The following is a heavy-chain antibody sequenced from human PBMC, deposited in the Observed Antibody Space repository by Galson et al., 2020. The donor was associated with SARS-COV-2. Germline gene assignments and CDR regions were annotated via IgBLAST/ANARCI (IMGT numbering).Heavy chain of an antibody. CDR3: AKERAYFDGFDI. V-gene: IGHV3-30-3*01. D-gene: IGHD2-21*01. CDR1: GFTFSDYG. J-gene: IGHJ3*02. Sequence: GGSLRLSCAASGFTFSDYGLHWVRQPPGMGLEWVAVTSPDGNIKYHADSVKGRFTISRDNLNNILYLQMDSLRAEDTAVYFCAKERAYFDGFDIWGQGTLVTVSA. CDR2: TSPDGNIK.